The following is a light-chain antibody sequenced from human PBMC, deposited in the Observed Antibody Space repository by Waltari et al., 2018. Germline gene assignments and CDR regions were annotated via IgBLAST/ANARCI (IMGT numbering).Light chain of an antibody. J-gene: IGLJ3*02. V-gene: IGLV3-1*01. Sequence: SFELTQPPSVSMSPGQTASITCSGDIWGNKYASWYQHKPGQSPLLVIYQDTKRPSGIPERVSGSKSGNAATLTISGTQAMDEADYYCQALGTGAWVFGGGTKLTVL. CDR2: QDT. CDR3: QALGTGAWV. CDR1: IWGNKY.